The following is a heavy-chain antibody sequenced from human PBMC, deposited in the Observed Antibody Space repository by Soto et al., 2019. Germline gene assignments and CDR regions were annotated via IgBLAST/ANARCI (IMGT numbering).Heavy chain of an antibody. D-gene: IGHD1-26*01. J-gene: IGHJ4*02. CDR1: GFTFSNYW. Sequence: EVQLVESGGGLVQPGGSLRLSCAASGFTFSNYWMSWVRQAPGKGLEWVANMNQVGREKYYVDSVKGRFTISRDNAKNSLFLQMNSRRAEDTAVYYCAREPSGIDYWGQGTLVTVSS. CDR2: MNQVGREK. V-gene: IGHV3-7*01. CDR3: AREPSGIDY.